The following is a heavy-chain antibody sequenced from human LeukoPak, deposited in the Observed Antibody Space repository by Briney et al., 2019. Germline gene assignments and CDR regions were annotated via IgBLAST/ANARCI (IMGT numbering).Heavy chain of an antibody. CDR1: GGSISSSSYS. D-gene: IGHD3-10*01. CDR3: ARLWRRRYNWFDP. CDR2: IYYSGST. V-gene: IGHV4-39*07. J-gene: IGHJ5*02. Sequence: SETLSLTCTVSGGSISSSSYSWGWIRQPPGKGLEWIGSIYYSGSTYYNPSLKSRVTISVDTSKNQFSLKLSSVTAADTAVYYCARLWRRRYNWFDPWGQGTLVTVSS.